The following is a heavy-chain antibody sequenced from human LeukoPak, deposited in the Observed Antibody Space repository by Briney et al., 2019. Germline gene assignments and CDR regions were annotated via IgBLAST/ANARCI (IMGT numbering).Heavy chain of an antibody. J-gene: IGHJ4*02. Sequence: GSLKLSFLASGFNLGSHEIHRVRQIPGPSPELVAAVPSGFHAFFADSVQGRFTVSREDGRNSLYLQMNSLRAGDTAVYYCVREARGYHYTYFDYRGQGTLVTVSS. V-gene: IGHV3-13*01. CDR2: VPSGFHA. D-gene: IGHD5-18*01. CDR3: VREARGYHYTYFDY. CDR1: GFNLGSHE.